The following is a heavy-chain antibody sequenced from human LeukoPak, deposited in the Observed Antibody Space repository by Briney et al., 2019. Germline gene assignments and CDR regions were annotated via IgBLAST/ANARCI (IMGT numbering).Heavy chain of an antibody. CDR2: IRYDGSSK. CDR3: AKDPNYYYGSATYGNYFDH. V-gene: IGHV3-30*02. CDR1: GFIFSDYG. J-gene: IGHJ4*02. Sequence: KAGGSLRLSCAASGFIFSDYGMHWVRQAPGKGLERLSFIRYDGSSKHYADSVKGRFTISRDNSKNTLYLQMNSLRAEDRAVYYCAKDPNYYYGSATYGNYFDHWGQGTLVTVSS. D-gene: IGHD3-10*01.